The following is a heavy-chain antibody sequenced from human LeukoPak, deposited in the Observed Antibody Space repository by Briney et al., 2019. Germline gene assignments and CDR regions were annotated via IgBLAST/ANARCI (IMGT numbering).Heavy chain of an antibody. Sequence: SLRLSPAASGFTFYDYAMPSGRQAPGQGLEWFSGISWNSNGIGYADSVKGRFTISRANAKHSPYLQMNSLRGQASAFYYCANDITYGGHYDHFDYWGQGTLVTVSS. CDR2: ISWNSNGI. D-gene: IGHD4-23*01. CDR1: GFTFYDYA. V-gene: IGHV3-9*01. J-gene: IGHJ4*03. CDR3: ANDITYGGHYDHFDY.